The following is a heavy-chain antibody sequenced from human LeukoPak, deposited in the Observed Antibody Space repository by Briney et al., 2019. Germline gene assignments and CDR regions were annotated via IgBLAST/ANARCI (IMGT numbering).Heavy chain of an antibody. D-gene: IGHD2-2*01. CDR2: IYYSGST. J-gene: IGHJ3*02. V-gene: IGHV4-39*01. Sequence: PSETLSLTCTVSGGSISSSSYYWGWIRQPPGKGLEWIGSIYYSGSTCYNPSLKSRVTISVDTSKNQFSLKLSSVTAADTAVYYCARHIEEYQLLSGAVAAFDIWGQGTMVTVSS. CDR3: ARHIEEYQLLSGAVAAFDI. CDR1: GGSISSSSYY.